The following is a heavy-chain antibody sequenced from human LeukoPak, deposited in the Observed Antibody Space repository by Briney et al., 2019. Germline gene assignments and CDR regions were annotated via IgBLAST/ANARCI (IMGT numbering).Heavy chain of an antibody. CDR2: INHSGST. V-gene: IGHV4-34*01. J-gene: IGHJ3*02. D-gene: IGHD3-10*01. CDR1: GGSFSGYY. Sequence: SETLSLTCAVYGGSFSGYYWSWIRQPPGKGLEWIGEINHSGSTNYNPSLKSRVTISVDTSKNQFSLKLSSVTAADTAVYYCARERINYYGSGSYRIHRNPHAFDIWGQGTMVTVSS. CDR3: ARERINYYGSGSYRIHRNPHAFDI.